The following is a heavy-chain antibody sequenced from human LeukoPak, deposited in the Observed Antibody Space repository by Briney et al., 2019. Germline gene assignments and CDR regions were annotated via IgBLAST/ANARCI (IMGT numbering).Heavy chain of an antibody. CDR3: TKTPTDDYGDCFDY. J-gene: IGHJ4*02. CDR1: GFTFDDYA. Sequence: PGRSLRLSCAASGFTFDDYAMHWVRQAPGKGLEWVSGISWNSGSIGYADSVKGRFTISRDNAKNSLYLQMNSLRAEDTALYYCTKTPTDDYGDCFDYWGQGTLVTVSS. CDR2: ISWNSGSI. V-gene: IGHV3-9*01. D-gene: IGHD4-17*01.